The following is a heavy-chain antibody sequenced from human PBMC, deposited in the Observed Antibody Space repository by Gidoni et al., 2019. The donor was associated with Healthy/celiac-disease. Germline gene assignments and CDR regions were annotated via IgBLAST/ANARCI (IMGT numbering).Heavy chain of an antibody. D-gene: IGHD6-6*01. CDR3: ASNYGSSPNYYYYGMDV. J-gene: IGHJ6*02. Sequence: EVQLVESGGGLVQPGGSLRLSCAASGFTFSSYWMHWVRQAPGKGLVWVSRINSDGSSTSYADSVKGRFTISRDNAKNTLYLQMNSLRAEDTAVYYCASNYGSSPNYYYYGMDVWGQGTTVTVSS. CDR2: INSDGSST. V-gene: IGHV3-74*01. CDR1: GFTFSSYW.